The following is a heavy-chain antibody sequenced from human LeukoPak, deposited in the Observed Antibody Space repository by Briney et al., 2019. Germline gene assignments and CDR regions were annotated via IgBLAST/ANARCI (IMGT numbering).Heavy chain of an antibody. CDR2: IYYSGST. Sequence: SETLSLTCTVSGGSISSSSYYWGWIRQPPGKGLEWIGSIYYSGSTYYNPSLKSRVTISVDTSKNQFSLKLSSVTAADTAVYCCARHQQGVGAIIDYWGQGTLVTVSS. J-gene: IGHJ4*02. CDR3: ARHQQGVGAIIDY. V-gene: IGHV4-39*01. D-gene: IGHD1-26*01. CDR1: GGSISSSSYY.